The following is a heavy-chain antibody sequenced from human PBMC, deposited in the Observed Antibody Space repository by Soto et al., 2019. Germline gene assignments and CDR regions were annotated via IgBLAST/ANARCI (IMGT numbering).Heavy chain of an antibody. CDR3: ARAADYGGSHYYYYGMDV. Sequence: ASVQVSCKASGGTFSSYAISWVRQAPGQGLEWMGGIIPILGIANYAQKYQGRVTITADKSTSTAYMELSSLRSEDTAAYYCARAADYGGSHYYYYGMDVWGQGTTVTVSS. J-gene: IGHJ6*02. D-gene: IGHD4-17*01. CDR1: GGTFSSYA. CDR2: IIPILGIA. V-gene: IGHV1-69*10.